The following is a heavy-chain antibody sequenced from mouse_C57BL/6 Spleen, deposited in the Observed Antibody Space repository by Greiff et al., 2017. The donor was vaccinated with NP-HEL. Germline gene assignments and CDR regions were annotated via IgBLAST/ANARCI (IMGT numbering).Heavy chain of an antibody. Sequence: EVHLVESGGGLVQPGESLKLSCESNEYEFPSHDMSWVRKTPEKRLELVAAINSDGGSTYYPDTMERRFIISRDNTKKTLYLQMSSLRSEDTALYYCARHPLLHGSSRAWFAYWGQGTLVTVSA. CDR3: ARHPLLHGSSRAWFAY. V-gene: IGHV5-2*01. CDR1: EYEFPSHD. D-gene: IGHD1-1*01. CDR2: INSDGGST. J-gene: IGHJ3*01.